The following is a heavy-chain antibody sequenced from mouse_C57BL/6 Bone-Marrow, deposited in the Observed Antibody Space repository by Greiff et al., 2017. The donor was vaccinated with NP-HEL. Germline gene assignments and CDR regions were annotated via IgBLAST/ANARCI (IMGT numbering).Heavy chain of an antibody. Sequence: EVQLQQSGAELVRPGASVKLSCTVSGFNIKDDYMHWVKQRPEPGLEWLGWLDPENGDTEYASKFQGKATITADTSSNTAYLQLSSLTSEDTAVYYCTTGGSSPYAMDYWGQGTSVTVSS. CDR3: TTGGSSPYAMDY. CDR2: LDPENGDT. D-gene: IGHD1-1*01. J-gene: IGHJ4*01. CDR1: GFNIKDDY. V-gene: IGHV14-4*01.